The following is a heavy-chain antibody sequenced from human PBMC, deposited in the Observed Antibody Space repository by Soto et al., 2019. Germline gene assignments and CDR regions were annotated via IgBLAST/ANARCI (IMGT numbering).Heavy chain of an antibody. V-gene: IGHV3-30*03. J-gene: IGHJ4*02. CDR3: ARGGLGYCATTSCYGFDH. D-gene: IGHD2-2*01. CDR2: ISYDGSNK. CDR1: GFTFSSYG. Sequence: VGSLRLSCAASGFTFSSYGMHWVRQAPGKGLEWVAVISYDGSNKYYADSVKGRFTISRDNSKNTLYLQMNSLRAEDTAVYYCARGGLGYCATTSCYGFDHWGQGTLVTVSS.